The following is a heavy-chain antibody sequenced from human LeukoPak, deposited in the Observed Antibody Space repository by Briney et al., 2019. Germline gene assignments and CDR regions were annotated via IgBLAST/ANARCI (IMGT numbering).Heavy chain of an antibody. D-gene: IGHD6-19*01. V-gene: IGHV1-2*02. CDR1: GYTFTSYD. Sequence: ASVKVSCKASGYTFTSYDINWVRQATGQGLEWMGWINPNSGGTNYAQKFQGRVTMTRDTSISTAYMELSRLRPDDTAVYYCARIAASYLQWLAYYFDYWGQGTLVTVSS. J-gene: IGHJ4*02. CDR2: INPNSGGT. CDR3: ARIAASYLQWLAYYFDY.